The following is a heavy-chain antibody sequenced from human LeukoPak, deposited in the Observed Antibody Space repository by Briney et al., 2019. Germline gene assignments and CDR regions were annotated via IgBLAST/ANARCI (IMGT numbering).Heavy chain of an antibody. V-gene: IGHV4-39*01. D-gene: IGHD3-3*01. CDR3: AKREDENDFWSGSQARWFDP. CDR2: IYYSGST. Sequence: SETLSLTCTVSGGSISSSSYYWGWIRQPPGKGLEWIVSIYYSGSTYYNPSLKSRVTISVDTSKNQFSLKLSSVTAADTAVYYCAKREDENDFWSGSQARWFDPWGQGTLVTVSS. J-gene: IGHJ5*02. CDR1: GGSISSSSYY.